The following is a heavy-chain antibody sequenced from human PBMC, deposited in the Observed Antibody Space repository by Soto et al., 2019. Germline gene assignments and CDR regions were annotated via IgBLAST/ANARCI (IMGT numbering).Heavy chain of an antibody. Sequence: GGSLRLSCEASGFTFSTYWMSWIRQAPGKGLEWVGNIKPDGSQRYIVDSVQGRFTTSRDSARNSVYLQMNSLRVEDTAVYYCVRDGHSGWQFDSWGQGALVTVSS. CDR1: GFTFSTYW. D-gene: IGHD6-19*01. CDR2: IKPDGSQR. J-gene: IGHJ4*02. CDR3: VRDGHSGWQFDS. V-gene: IGHV3-7*01.